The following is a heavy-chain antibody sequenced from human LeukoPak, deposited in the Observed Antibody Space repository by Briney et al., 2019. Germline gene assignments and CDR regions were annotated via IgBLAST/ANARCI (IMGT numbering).Heavy chain of an antibody. J-gene: IGHJ4*02. CDR2: ISYDGSNK. V-gene: IGHV3-30-3*01. Sequence: GGSLRLSCAASGFTFSSYAMHWVRQAPGKGLEWVAVISYDGSNKYYADSVKGRFTISGDNSKNTLYLQMNSLRAEDTAVYYCARGYTYYYDSSGYYSFGYWGQGTLVTVSS. D-gene: IGHD3-22*01. CDR1: GFTFSSYA. CDR3: ARGYTYYYDSSGYYSFGY.